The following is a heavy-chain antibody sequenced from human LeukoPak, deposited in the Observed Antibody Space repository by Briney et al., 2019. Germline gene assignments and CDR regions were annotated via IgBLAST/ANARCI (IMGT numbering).Heavy chain of an antibody. CDR3: ASRIVGTPDYFDY. V-gene: IGHV3-30*03. J-gene: IGHJ4*02. Sequence: PGRSLRLSCAASGFTFSSYAMHWVRQAPGKGLEWVAIISYDGSNKYYADSVKGRFTISRDNSKNTLYLQMNSLRAEDTAVYYCASRIVGTPDYFDYWGQGTLVTVSS. CDR2: ISYDGSNK. D-gene: IGHD1-26*01. CDR1: GFTFSSYA.